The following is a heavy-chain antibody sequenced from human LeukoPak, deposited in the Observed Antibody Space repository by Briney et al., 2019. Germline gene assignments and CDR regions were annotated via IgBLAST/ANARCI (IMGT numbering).Heavy chain of an antibody. J-gene: IGHJ6*03. V-gene: IGHV3-48*03. Sequence: PGGSLRLSCAASGFTFSSYEMNWVRQAPGKGLEWVSYISSSGSTIYYADSVKGRFTFSRDNAKNSLYLQMNSLRAEDTAVYFCARDRRFKSSRYYYYYMDVWGKGTTVTVSS. CDR1: GFTFSSYE. CDR3: ARDRRFKSSRYYYYYMDV. CDR2: ISSSGSTI. D-gene: IGHD5-24*01.